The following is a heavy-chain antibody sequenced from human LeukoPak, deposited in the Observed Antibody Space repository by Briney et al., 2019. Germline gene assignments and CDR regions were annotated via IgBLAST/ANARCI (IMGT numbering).Heavy chain of an antibody. CDR2: IIPIFGTA. Sequence: GASVKLSCKASGGTFSSYAMSWVRQAPGQGLEWMGGIIPIFGTANYAQKFQGRVTITADKSTSTAYMELSSLRSEDTAVYYCARGSKDYWFDPWGQGTLVTVSS. J-gene: IGHJ5*02. D-gene: IGHD2-15*01. V-gene: IGHV1-69*06. CDR1: GGTFSSYA. CDR3: ARGSKDYWFDP.